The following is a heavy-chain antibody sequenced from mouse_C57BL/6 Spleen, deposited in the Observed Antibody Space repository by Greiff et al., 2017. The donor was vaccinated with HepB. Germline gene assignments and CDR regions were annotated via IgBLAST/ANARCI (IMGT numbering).Heavy chain of an antibody. CDR1: GFTFSDYY. J-gene: IGHJ1*03. V-gene: IGHV5-12*01. Sequence: EVQLVESGGGLVQPGGSLKLSCAASGFTFSDYYMYWVRQTPEKRLEWVAYISNGGGSTYYPDTVKGRFTISRDNAKNTLYLQMSRLKSEDTAMYYCARRYQYWYFDVWGTGTTVTVSS. CDR3: ARRYQYWYFDV. CDR2: ISNGGGST.